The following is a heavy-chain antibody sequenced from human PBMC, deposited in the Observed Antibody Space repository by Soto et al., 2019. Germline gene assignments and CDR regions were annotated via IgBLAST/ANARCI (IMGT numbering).Heavy chain of an antibody. V-gene: IGHV4-31*03. D-gene: IGHD3-22*01. CDR1: GGSISSGGYY. CDR3: ARGRDYDSSGYGDAFDI. J-gene: IGHJ3*02. Sequence: QVQLQESGPGLVKPSQTLSLTCTVSGGSISSGGYYWSWIRQHPGKGLEWIGYIYYSGSTYYNPSLQSRVTISVDTSKNQFSLKLSSVTAADTAVYYCARGRDYDSSGYGDAFDIWGQGTMVTVSS. CDR2: IYYSGST.